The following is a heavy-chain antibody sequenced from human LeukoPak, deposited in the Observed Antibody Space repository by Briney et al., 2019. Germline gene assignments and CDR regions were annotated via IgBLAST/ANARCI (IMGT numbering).Heavy chain of an antibody. Sequence: GGSLRLSCAASGFIFSNYNMNWVRQAPGKGLEWISYISSSSSTIYYADSEKARFTISRDNANNSLYLQVNSLRAEDTAVYYCARVPVEWLLYPLGYGMDVWGQGTTVTVSS. CDR3: ARVPVEWLLYPLGYGMDV. J-gene: IGHJ6*02. CDR1: GFIFSNYN. V-gene: IGHV3-48*01. D-gene: IGHD3-3*01. CDR2: ISSSSSTI.